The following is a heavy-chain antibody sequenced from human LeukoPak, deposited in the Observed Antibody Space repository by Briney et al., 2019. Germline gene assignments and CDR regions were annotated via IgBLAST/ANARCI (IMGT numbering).Heavy chain of an antibody. CDR2: ISGSGGGT. CDR3: AKISTPYDSGGYYFY. Sequence: HPGGSLRLSCAASGFTFSSYAMSWVRQAPGKGLEEVAGISGSGGGTYYADSVKGRFTISRDNSKNTLYLQMSILRAEDTAVYYCAKISTPYDSGGYYFYWGQGTLVTVSS. CDR1: GFTFSSYA. D-gene: IGHD3-22*01. J-gene: IGHJ4*02. V-gene: IGHV3-23*01.